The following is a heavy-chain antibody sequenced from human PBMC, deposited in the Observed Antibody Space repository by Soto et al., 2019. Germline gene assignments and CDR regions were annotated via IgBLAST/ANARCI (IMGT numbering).Heavy chain of an antibody. D-gene: IGHD2-2*01. CDR1: GFTFSSYS. Sequence: EVQLVESGGGLVQPGGSLRLSCTASGFTFSSYSMNWVRQAPGKGLEWVSYISSGSYNIYYADSEKGRLTISRDNAKDSLYQQMSSLRDDDSAVYYCARGPSAAAPLSDWYFDRWGRGTLVTVSS. J-gene: IGHJ2*01. CDR2: ISSGSYNI. CDR3: ARGPSAAAPLSDWYFDR. V-gene: IGHV3-48*02.